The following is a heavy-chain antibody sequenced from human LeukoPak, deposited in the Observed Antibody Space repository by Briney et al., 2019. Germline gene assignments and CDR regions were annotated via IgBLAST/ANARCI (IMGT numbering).Heavy chain of an antibody. D-gene: IGHD2-2*01. CDR2: ISGSSDST. CDR1: GFTFSSYA. V-gene: IGHV3-23*01. J-gene: IGHJ6*02. Sequence: GGSLRLSCAASGFTFSSYALTWVRQAPGKGLEWVSAISGSSDSTLFADSVKGRFTISRDNSKNTLYLQMNSLRAEDTAVYYCAKTQRDCSSTSCSRYFGMDVWGQGTTVTVSS. CDR3: AKTQRDCSSTSCSRYFGMDV.